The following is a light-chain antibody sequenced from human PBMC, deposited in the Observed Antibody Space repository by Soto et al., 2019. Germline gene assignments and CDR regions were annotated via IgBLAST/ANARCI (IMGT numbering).Light chain of an antibody. CDR2: GAS. CDR1: QSLSSSY. CDR3: QQYVISPYT. V-gene: IGKV3-20*01. J-gene: IGKJ2*01. Sequence: EIVLTQFPGTLSLSPGERATLSCRASQSLSSSYLAWYQQKPGQAPRLLMYGASSRATGIPDRFSGSGSGTDFTLTISRLEPEDFAVYYCQQYVISPYTFGQGTKLEIK.